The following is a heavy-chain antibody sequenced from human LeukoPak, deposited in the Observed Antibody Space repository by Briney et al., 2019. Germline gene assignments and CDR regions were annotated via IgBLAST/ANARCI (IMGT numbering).Heavy chain of an antibody. CDR1: GFTFSSYA. CDR3: AKAVLRFLEWLPLNGMDV. D-gene: IGHD3-3*01. V-gene: IGHV3-23*01. Sequence: GGSLRLSCAASGFTFSSYAMSWVRQAPGKGLEWVSAISGSGGSTYYADSVKGRFTISRDNSKNTLYLQMNSLRAEDTAVYYCAKAVLRFLEWLPLNGMDVWGQGTTVTVSS. CDR2: ISGSGGST. J-gene: IGHJ6*02.